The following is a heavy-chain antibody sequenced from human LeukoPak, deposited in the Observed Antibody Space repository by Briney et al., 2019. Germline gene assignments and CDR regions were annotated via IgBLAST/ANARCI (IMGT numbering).Heavy chain of an antibody. Sequence: SGGSLRLSCAASGFTFDDYAMHWVRQAPGKGLEWVSGISWNSGSIGYADSVKGRFTISRDNSKNTLYLQMNSLRAEDTAVYYCAKDLEYSGYDMSSPSDYWGQGTLVTVSS. CDR3: AKDLEYSGYDMSSPSDY. CDR1: GFTFDDYA. J-gene: IGHJ4*02. V-gene: IGHV3-9*01. D-gene: IGHD5-12*01. CDR2: ISWNSGSI.